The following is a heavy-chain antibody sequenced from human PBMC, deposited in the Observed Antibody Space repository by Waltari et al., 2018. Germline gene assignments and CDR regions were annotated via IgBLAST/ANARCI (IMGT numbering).Heavy chain of an antibody. D-gene: IGHD3-3*01. V-gene: IGHV1-69*14. CDR1: GGTFSSYA. CDR2: ISPIFGTA. Sequence: QVQLVQSGAEVKKPGSSVKVSCKASGGTFSSYAISWVRQAPGQGLEWMGGISPIFGTANYAQKFQGRVTITADKSTSTAYMELSSLRSEDTAVYYCARLASNFGVVNGAVPMDVWGKGTTVTVSS. J-gene: IGHJ6*04. CDR3: ARLASNFGVVNGAVPMDV.